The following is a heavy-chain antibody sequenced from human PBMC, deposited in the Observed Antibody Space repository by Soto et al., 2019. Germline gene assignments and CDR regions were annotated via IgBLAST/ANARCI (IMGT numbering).Heavy chain of an antibody. CDR3: AAPRVPVAHTRYFDP. V-gene: IGHV3-23*01. Sequence: EAQLLESGGDLVQPGGSLRLSCAASGITFSSFAMSWVRQAPGKGLEWVSAIGAGSAGTHYADSVKGRFTISRDDSKNTLYLQMDSLRAEDTAVYYCAAPRVPVAHTRYFDPWGQGTPVTVSP. CDR1: GITFSSFA. D-gene: IGHD6-19*01. J-gene: IGHJ5*02. CDR2: IGAGSAGT.